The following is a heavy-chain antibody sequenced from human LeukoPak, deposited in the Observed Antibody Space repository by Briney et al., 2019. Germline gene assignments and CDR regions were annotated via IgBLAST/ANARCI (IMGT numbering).Heavy chain of an antibody. CDR3: ARDRGRGSSGWFRSRTPDLNDAFDI. CDR1: GGSISSGGYS. J-gene: IGHJ3*02. CDR2: IYHSGST. Sequence: PSETLSLTCAVSGGSISSGGYSWSWIRQPPGKGLEWIGYIYHSGSTYYNPSLKSRVTISVDRSKNQFSLKLSSVTAADTAVYYCARDRGRGSSGWFRSRTPDLNDAFDIWGQGTMVTVSS. D-gene: IGHD6-19*01. V-gene: IGHV4-30-2*01.